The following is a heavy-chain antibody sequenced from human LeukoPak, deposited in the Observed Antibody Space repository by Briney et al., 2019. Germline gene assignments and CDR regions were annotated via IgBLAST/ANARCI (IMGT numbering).Heavy chain of an antibody. CDR2: INHSGST. J-gene: IGHJ6*03. CDR3: ARGRRYSGSYYRSVYYYYMDV. D-gene: IGHD1-26*01. CDR1: GGSFSGYY. Sequence: SETLSLTCAVYGGSFSGYYWSWIRQPPGKGLEWIGEINHSGSTNYNPSLKSRVTISVDTSKNQFSLKLSSVTAADTAVYYCARGRRYSGSYYRSVYYYYMDVWGKGTTVTISS. V-gene: IGHV4-34*01.